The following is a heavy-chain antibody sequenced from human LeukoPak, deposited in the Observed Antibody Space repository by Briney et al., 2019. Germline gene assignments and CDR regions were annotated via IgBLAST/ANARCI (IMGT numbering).Heavy chain of an antibody. D-gene: IGHD2-15*01. CDR3: AKGCSGGICYDY. Sequence: GGSLRLSCAASGFTFIDYYMDWVRQAPGKGLEWVANIKYDESEKYYVDSVRGRFTISRDNAKNSLYLQMNSLAPEDTAVYFCAKGCSGGICYDYWGQETRVTVSS. J-gene: IGHJ4*02. V-gene: IGHV3-7*05. CDR1: GFTFIDYY. CDR2: IKYDESEK.